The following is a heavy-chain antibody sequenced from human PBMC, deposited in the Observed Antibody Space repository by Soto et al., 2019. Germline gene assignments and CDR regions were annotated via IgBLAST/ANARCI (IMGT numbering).Heavy chain of an antibody. V-gene: IGHV3-23*01. J-gene: IGHJ2*01. Sequence: EVQLLESGGGLVQPGGSLRLSCAASGFTFSSYAMSWVRQAPGKGLEWVSAISGSGGSTYYADSVKGRFTISRDNSKNTLYLQMNSLRAEDTAVYYCAKDSPPYGDYTGYFDLWGRGTLVTVSS. D-gene: IGHD4-17*01. CDR2: ISGSGGST. CDR1: GFTFSSYA. CDR3: AKDSPPYGDYTGYFDL.